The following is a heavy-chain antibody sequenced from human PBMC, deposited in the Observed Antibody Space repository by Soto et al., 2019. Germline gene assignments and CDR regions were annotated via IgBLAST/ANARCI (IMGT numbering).Heavy chain of an antibody. V-gene: IGHV3-7*01. J-gene: IGHJ6*02. CDR3: ARDLQLLWFGELDVYGMDV. CDR2: IKQDGSEK. Sequence: EVQLVESGGGLVQPGGSLRLSCAASGFTFSSYWMSWVRQAPGKGLEWVANIKQDGSEKYYVDSVKGRFTISRDNAKNSLYLQMNSLRAEDTAVYYCARDLQLLWFGELDVYGMDVWGQGTTVTVSS. D-gene: IGHD3-10*01. CDR1: GFTFSSYW.